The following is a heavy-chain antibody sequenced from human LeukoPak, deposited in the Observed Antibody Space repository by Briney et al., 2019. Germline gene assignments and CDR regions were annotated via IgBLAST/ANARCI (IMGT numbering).Heavy chain of an antibody. Sequence: GESLKISCKSSEYSFTSYWIGWVRQMPGKGLEWMGIIYPGDSDTRYSPSFQGQVTISADKSISTAYLQWSSLKASDTAMYYCARLGLQRYYYYYYYMDVWGKGTTVTVSS. D-gene: IGHD5-18*01. CDR1: EYSFTSYW. J-gene: IGHJ6*03. CDR3: ARLGLQRYYYYYYYMDV. V-gene: IGHV5-51*01. CDR2: IYPGDSDT.